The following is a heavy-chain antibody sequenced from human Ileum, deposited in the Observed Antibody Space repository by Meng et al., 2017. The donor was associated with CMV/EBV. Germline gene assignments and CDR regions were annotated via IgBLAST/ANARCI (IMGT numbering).Heavy chain of an antibody. Sequence: KDPGDTFSDYTVSWVRQAPGQGHEWMGGIIPTLGSAKYAQKFQSRLTITTDESTSTEYMDLNSLASEDTAVYYCARGFGTTWYAFDYWGQGTLVTVSS. D-gene: IGHD6-13*01. J-gene: IGHJ4*02. CDR2: IIPTLGSA. CDR1: GDTFSDYT. CDR3: ARGFGTTWYAFDY. V-gene: IGHV1-69*16.